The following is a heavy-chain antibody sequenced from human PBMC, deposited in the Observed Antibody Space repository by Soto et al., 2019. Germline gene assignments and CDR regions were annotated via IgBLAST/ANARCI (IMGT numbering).Heavy chain of an antibody. CDR1: GGPIRSSSHS. J-gene: IGHJ4*02. CDR3: AREGGYVDY. V-gene: IGHV4-39*02. CDR2: IDESGNT. Sequence: SETLSLTCTVSGGPIRSSSHSWDWLRQSPGTGLGGIGSIDESGNTYYNPSLQSRVIMSVDTSKNQFSLKLISVTGADSSLYYCAREGGYVDYWGQGTLVTVSS. D-gene: IGHD3-16*01.